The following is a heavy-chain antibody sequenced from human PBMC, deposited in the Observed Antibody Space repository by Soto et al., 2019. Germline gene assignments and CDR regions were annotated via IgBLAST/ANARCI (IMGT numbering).Heavy chain of an antibody. Sequence: ASVKVSCKASGYTFTSYDINWVRQATGQGLEWMGWMNPNSGNTGYAQKFQGRVTMTRNTSISTAYMELSSLRSEDTAVYYCARRGQNYYDSSGYPNHGMDAWGQGTTVTVSS. V-gene: IGHV1-8*01. CDR3: ARRGQNYYDSSGYPNHGMDA. CDR1: GYTFTSYD. D-gene: IGHD3-22*01. J-gene: IGHJ6*02. CDR2: MNPNSGNT.